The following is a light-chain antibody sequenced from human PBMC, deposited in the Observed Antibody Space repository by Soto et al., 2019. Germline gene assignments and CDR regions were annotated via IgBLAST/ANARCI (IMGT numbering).Light chain of an antibody. J-gene: IGKJ2*01. CDR3: QQRSNWPYT. CDR2: GAS. CDR1: QSVSSNY. V-gene: IGKV3D-20*02. Sequence: EIVLTQSPGTLSLSPGERATLSCRASQSVSSNYLAWYQQKPGQAPRLLIHGASSRATDIPDRFSGSGSGTEFTLIISSLQSDDFAVYYCQQRSNWPYTFGQGTKVDI.